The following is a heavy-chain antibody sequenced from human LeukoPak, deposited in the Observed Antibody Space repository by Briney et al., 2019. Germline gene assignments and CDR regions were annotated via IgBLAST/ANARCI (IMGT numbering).Heavy chain of an antibody. CDR2: IIPIFGTT. V-gene: IGHV1-69*13. J-gene: IGHJ4*02. CDR1: GDTFSNYA. CDR3: ATERVSTNSLDY. D-gene: IGHD5/OR15-5a*01. Sequence: SVKVSCKASGDTFSNYAISWVRQAPGHGLEWMGGIIPIFGTTNYAQKFQGRVTITADGSTSTAYMELSSLRSEDAAMFYCATERVSTNSLDYWGQGTLVTVSS.